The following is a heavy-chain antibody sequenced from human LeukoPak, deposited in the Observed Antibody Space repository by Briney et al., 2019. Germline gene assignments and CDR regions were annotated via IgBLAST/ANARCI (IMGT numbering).Heavy chain of an antibody. CDR2: LGGRGVLT. CDR1: GFTFSNYA. Sequence: GGSLRLSCAASGFTFSNYAMSWVRQAPGEGLEWVSTLGGRGVLTYYADSVRGRFTVSRDNSKNTLYLQMNSLRAEDTAVYYCARRDVSGYYALDYWGQGFLVTVSS. J-gene: IGHJ4*02. D-gene: IGHD3-22*01. V-gene: IGHV3-23*01. CDR3: ARRDVSGYYALDY.